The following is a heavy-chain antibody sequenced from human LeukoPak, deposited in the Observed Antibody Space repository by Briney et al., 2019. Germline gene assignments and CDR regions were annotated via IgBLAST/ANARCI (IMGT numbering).Heavy chain of an antibody. CDR3: AKDQDYDFWSGYFDY. Sequence: GGSLRLSCAASGFTVSSNYMSWVRQAPGKGLEWVSAISGSGGSTYYADSVKGRFTISRDNSKNTLYLQMNSLRAEDTAVYYCAKDQDYDFWSGYFDYWGQGTLVTVSS. CDR2: ISGSGGST. V-gene: IGHV3-23*01. D-gene: IGHD3-3*01. CDR1: GFTVSSNY. J-gene: IGHJ4*02.